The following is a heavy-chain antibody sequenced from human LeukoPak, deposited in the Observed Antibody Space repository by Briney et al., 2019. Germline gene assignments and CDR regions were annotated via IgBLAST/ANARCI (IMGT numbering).Heavy chain of an antibody. D-gene: IGHD1-26*01. J-gene: IGHJ3*01. CDR1: GFTVSSNY. CDR2: IRSDGKYK. CDR3: ATEGGSSAAFAF. Sequence: SGGSLRLSYAASGFTVSSNYMSWVRQAPGKGLEWVAYIRSDGKYKPCADSVKGRFTISRDNSKNTMYLQMNSLRIDDTAVYYCATEGGSSAAFAFWGQGTEVTVSS. V-gene: IGHV3-30*02.